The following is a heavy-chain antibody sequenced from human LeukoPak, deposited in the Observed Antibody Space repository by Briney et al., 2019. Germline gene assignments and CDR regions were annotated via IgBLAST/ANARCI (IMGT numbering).Heavy chain of an antibody. Sequence: SETLSLTCTVSGGSISSSSYYWGWIRQPPGKGLEWIGSIYYSGSTYYNPSLKSRVTISVDTSKNQFSLKLSSVTAADTAVYYCARDFGSPPHWFDPWGQGTLVTVSS. V-gene: IGHV4-39*07. CDR2: IYYSGST. D-gene: IGHD3-3*01. CDR1: GGSISSSSYY. J-gene: IGHJ5*02. CDR3: ARDFGSPPHWFDP.